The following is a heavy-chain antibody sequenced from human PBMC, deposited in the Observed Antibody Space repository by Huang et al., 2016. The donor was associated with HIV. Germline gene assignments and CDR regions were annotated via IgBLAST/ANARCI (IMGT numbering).Heavy chain of an antibody. CDR2: IQPNSGVK. V-gene: IGHV1-2*06. CDR1: GYIFIGYY. J-gene: IGHJ4*02. D-gene: IGHD3-16*01. Sequence: QVQLVQSGAEVKKPGASVKVSCKASGYIFIGYYIQWVRQAPGQGLEWMGRIQPNSGVKKYAEKFQGRVTMTRDTSIDTAYMEGRSLRTDDTAVYYCARSPLLGESSSALEFWGQGTLAIVSS. CDR3: ARSPLLGESSSALEF.